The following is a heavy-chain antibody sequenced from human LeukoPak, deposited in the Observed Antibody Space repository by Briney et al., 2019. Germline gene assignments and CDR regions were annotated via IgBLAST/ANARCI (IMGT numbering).Heavy chain of an antibody. CDR2: ISGSGGST. CDR1: GFTSSNYA. J-gene: IGHJ4*02. Sequence: GGSLTLFSAPPGFTSSNYAMNWVSQAQGKGPEWASAISGSGGSTYYADSVKGRFTISRDNSKNTLYLQMNSLRADDTAVYYCAKGGVLLPPDYWGQGTLVTVSS. V-gene: IGHV3-23*01. D-gene: IGHD3-10*01. CDR3: AKGGVLLPPDY.